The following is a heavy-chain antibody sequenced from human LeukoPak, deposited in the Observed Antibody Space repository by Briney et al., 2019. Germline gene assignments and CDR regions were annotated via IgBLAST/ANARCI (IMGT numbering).Heavy chain of an antibody. Sequence: GGSLRLSCAASGFXFSTAWISWVRQAPGKGQEWVGGIKSNTDGGTTDYTAPVKGRFTISRDDPKNTLYLQMNSLKSEDTAVYYCTDGYTYGYADWGQGTLVTVSS. J-gene: IGHJ4*02. D-gene: IGHD5-18*01. V-gene: IGHV3-15*01. CDR1: GFXFSTAW. CDR3: TDGYTYGYAD. CDR2: IKSNTDGGTT.